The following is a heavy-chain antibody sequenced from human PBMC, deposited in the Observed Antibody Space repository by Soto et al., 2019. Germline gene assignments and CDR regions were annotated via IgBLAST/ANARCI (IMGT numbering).Heavy chain of an antibody. Sequence: GESLKISCKTSGYSFTSYWIGWVRQMPGKGMEWLGNIYPYDSDTRYSPSVQGQVTISADTSNTTAYLQWSGLRAADTAMYFCARHLVGSTRGNFDYWGQGTLVTVSS. CDR1: GYSFTSYW. J-gene: IGHJ4*01. CDR2: IYPYDSDT. V-gene: IGHV5-51*01. D-gene: IGHD2-2*01. CDR3: ARHLVGSTRGNFDY.